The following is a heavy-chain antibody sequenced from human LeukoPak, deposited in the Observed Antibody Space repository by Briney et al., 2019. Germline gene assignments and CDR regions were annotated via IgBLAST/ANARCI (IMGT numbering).Heavy chain of an antibody. CDR1: GFTFSKYW. D-gene: IGHD6-19*01. J-gene: IGHJ4*02. Sequence: GSLRRSCAASGFTFSKYWMLWVRQAPGKGLESVSRINTDGTVTTYADSVKGRFTVSRDNADNTMFLQMNSVRDEDTAVYYCATKQWLAPPPDSWGQGTPVTVSS. V-gene: IGHV3-74*01. CDR3: ATKQWLAPPPDS. CDR2: INTDGTVT.